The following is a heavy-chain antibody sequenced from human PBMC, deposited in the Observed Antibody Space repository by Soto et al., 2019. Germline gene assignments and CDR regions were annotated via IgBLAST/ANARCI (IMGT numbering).Heavy chain of an antibody. V-gene: IGHV4-34*01. CDR2: INHRGST. J-gene: IGHJ4*02. CDR1: GTSFSNYF. Sequence: SETLSLTCAVYGTSFSNYFWAWIRQPPGKGLEWIGEINHRGSTIYNPAFGSRVSISVDTSRKQVSLKLGSVTAAATAMYYCARVSRGYYDSGGEGTLVTFSS. CDR3: ARVSRGYYDS.